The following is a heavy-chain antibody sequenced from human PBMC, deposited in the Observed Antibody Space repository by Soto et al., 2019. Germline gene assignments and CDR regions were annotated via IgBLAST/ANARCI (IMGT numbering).Heavy chain of an antibody. CDR3: ARGDYDSSCYYSSVDY. D-gene: IGHD3-22*01. Sequence: HPGGSLRLSCAASGFTFSSYGMHWVRQAPGKGLEWVAVIWYDGSNKYYAGSVKGRFTISRDNSKNTLYLQMNSLRAEDTAVYYCARGDYDSSCYYSSVDYWGQGTLVTVSS. J-gene: IGHJ4*02. CDR1: GFTFSSYG. V-gene: IGHV3-33*01. CDR2: IWYDGSNK.